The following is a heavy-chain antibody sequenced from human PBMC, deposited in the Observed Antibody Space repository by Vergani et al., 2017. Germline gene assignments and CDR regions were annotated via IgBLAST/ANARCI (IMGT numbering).Heavy chain of an antibody. V-gene: IGHV4-34*01. Sequence: QVQLQQWGAGLLKPSETLSLTCAVYGRSFSGYDWNWIRQPPGKGLEWIGEINHSGSTNYNPSLKSRVTISVDTSKNQFSLKLSSVTAADTAVYYCARQTTVTRMQVYYYNYYMDVWGKGTTVTVSS. CDR3: ARQTTVTRMQVYYYNYYMDV. CDR2: INHSGST. D-gene: IGHD4-17*01. CDR1: GRSFSGYD. J-gene: IGHJ6*03.